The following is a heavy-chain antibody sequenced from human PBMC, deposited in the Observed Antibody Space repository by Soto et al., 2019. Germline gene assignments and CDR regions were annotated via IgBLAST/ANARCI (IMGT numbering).Heavy chain of an antibody. Sequence: SETLSLTCAVYGVTFSGYYWSWIRQPPGKGLEWIGEINHSGSTNYNASLKSRVTISVDTSKNKFSLKLSSVTAADTAVYYCARGASSRNWFDPWGQGTLVTVSS. V-gene: IGHV4-34*01. CDR3: ARGASSRNWFDP. D-gene: IGHD6-13*01. CDR1: GVTFSGYY. CDR2: INHSGST. J-gene: IGHJ5*02.